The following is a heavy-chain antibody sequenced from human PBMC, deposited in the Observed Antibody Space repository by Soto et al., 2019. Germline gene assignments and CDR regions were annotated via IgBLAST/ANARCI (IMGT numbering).Heavy chain of an antibody. CDR1: GGSISSSSYY. CDR3: AREIIPLTTDWYFDL. J-gene: IGHJ2*01. V-gene: IGHV4-39*07. D-gene: IGHD4-17*01. Sequence: PSETLSLTCTVSGGSISSSSYYWGWIRQPPGKGLEWIGSIYYSGSTNYNPSLKSRVTISVDTSKNQFSLRLSSVTAADTAVYYCAREIIPLTTDWYFDLWGRGTLVTVSS. CDR2: IYYSGST.